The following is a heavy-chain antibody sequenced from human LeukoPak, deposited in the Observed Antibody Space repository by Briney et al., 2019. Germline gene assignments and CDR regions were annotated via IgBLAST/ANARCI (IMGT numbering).Heavy chain of an antibody. CDR3: AKNVRGVIDAFDI. Sequence: GGSLRLSCAASGFTFSSYGMNWVRQAPGKGLEGVSSISGSGGNTYYADSVKGRFTISRDNSKSTLYLQVNSLRVEDTAVYFCAKNVRGVIDAFDIWAKGQWSPSLQ. CDR1: GFTFSSYG. D-gene: IGHD3-10*01. J-gene: IGHJ3*02. V-gene: IGHV3-23*01. CDR2: ISGSGGNT.